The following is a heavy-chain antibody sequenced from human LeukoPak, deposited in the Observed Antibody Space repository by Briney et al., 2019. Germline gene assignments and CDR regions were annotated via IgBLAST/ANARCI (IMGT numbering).Heavy chain of an antibody. D-gene: IGHD6-19*01. Sequence: PSETLSLTCTVSGGSISSSSYYWGWIRQPPGKGLEWIGSIYYSGSTYYNPSLKSRVTISVDTSKNQFSLKLSSVTAADTAVYYCAGPSPGLIAVAGEKGYFDYWGQGTLVTVSS. CDR3: AGPSPGLIAVAGEKGYFDY. V-gene: IGHV4-39*01. CDR1: GGSISSSSYY. CDR2: IYYSGST. J-gene: IGHJ4*02.